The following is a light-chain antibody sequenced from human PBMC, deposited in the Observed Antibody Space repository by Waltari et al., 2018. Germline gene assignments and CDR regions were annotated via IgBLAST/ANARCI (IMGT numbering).Light chain of an antibody. J-gene: IGLJ1*01. CDR2: EVS. V-gene: IGLV2-18*02. CDR1: SSDVGSYNR. CDR3: SSYTSSSTYV. Sequence: QSALTQPPSVSGSPGQSVTISCTGTSSDVGSYNRVSWYQQPPGTAPKRMIYEVSNRPPGFPDRFSGSKSGNTASLTISGLQAEDEADYYCSSYTSSSTYVFGTGTKVTVL.